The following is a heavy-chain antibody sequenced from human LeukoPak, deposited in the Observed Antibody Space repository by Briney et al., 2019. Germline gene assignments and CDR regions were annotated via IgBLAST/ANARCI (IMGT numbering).Heavy chain of an antibody. D-gene: IGHD3-3*01. V-gene: IGHV1-69*13. Sequence: ASVKVSCKASGGTFSSYAISWVRQAPGQGLEWMGGIIPIFGTANYAQKFQGRVTITADESTSTAYMELSSLRSEDTAVYYCARHDFWSGYSHTQSFNYWGQGTLVTVSS. CDR2: IIPIFGTA. J-gene: IGHJ4*02. CDR3: ARHDFWSGYSHTQSFNY. CDR1: GGTFSSYA.